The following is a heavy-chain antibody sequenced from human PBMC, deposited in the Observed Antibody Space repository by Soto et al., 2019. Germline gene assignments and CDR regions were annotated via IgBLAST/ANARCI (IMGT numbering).Heavy chain of an antibody. CDR3: AKHRPHYYDTLDP. D-gene: IGHD3-22*01. V-gene: IGHV3-23*01. CDR2: VSGSGVDT. Sequence: GGSLRLSCAASGFTFSSYAMSWVRQAPGKGLEWVSSVSGSGVDTYYRDSVKGRFAISRDNSKNTVYLHMNGLRAEDTALYYCAKHRPHYYDTLDPSGQGTLVTVSS. J-gene: IGHJ5*02. CDR1: GFTFSSYA.